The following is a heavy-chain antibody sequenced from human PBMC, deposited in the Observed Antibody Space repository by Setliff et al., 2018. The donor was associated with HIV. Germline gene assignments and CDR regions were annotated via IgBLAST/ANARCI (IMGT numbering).Heavy chain of an antibody. D-gene: IGHD6-6*01. CDR1: GGSIRSSSFY. CDR3: ARREYSSSSPPFDY. CDR2: IYYSGST. J-gene: IGHJ4*02. Sequence: SETLSLTCTVSGGSIRSSSFYWGWIRQPPGKGLEWIASIYYSGSTYYNSSLKSRVTISVDTSKNQFSLKLSSVTATDTAVYYCARREYSSSSPPFDYWGQGTLVTVSS. V-gene: IGHV4-39*01.